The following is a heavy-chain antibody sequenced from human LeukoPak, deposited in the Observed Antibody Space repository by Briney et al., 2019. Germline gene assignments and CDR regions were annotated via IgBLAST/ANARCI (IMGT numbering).Heavy chain of an antibody. D-gene: IGHD5-18*01. Sequence: SETLSLTCAVYGGPFSGYYWSWIRQPPGKGLEWIGEINHSGSTNYNPSLKSRVTISVDTSKNQFSLKLSSVTAADTAVYYCARERIQLWLDYWGQGTLVTVSS. V-gene: IGHV4-34*01. CDR3: ARERIQLWLDY. CDR2: INHSGST. CDR1: GGPFSGYY. J-gene: IGHJ4*02.